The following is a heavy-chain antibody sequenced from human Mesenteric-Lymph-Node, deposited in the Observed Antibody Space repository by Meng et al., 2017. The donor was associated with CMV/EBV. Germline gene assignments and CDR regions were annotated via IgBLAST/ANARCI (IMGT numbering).Heavy chain of an antibody. CDR3: ARGGGFLRGSFVHFDS. CDR2: INHRGSL. D-gene: IGHD3-16*01. V-gene: IGHV4-34*01. Sequence: SETLSLTCAVYGGSLNDNSWSWIRQPPGKGLEWIGEINHRGSLNFNPSLRSRVTMSVDRTKNQFSLNLSSVTAADTAVYYCARGGGFLRGSFVHFDSWSQGTLVTVSS. CDR1: GGSLNDNS. J-gene: IGHJ4*02.